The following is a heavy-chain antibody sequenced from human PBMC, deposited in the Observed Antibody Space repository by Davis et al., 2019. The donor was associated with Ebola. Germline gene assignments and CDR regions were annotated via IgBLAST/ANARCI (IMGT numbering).Heavy chain of an antibody. CDR2: ISGSGGST. CDR1: GFIFSDYY. Sequence: GGSLRLSCAASGFIFSDYYMSWIRQAPGKGLEWVSAISGSGGSTYYADSVKGRFTISRDNSQNTLFLQVNSLRADDTAVYYCAKVIDNSAWYGYALDVWGQGTTVPVSS. D-gene: IGHD6-13*01. J-gene: IGHJ6*02. CDR3: AKVIDNSAWYGYALDV. V-gene: IGHV3-23*01.